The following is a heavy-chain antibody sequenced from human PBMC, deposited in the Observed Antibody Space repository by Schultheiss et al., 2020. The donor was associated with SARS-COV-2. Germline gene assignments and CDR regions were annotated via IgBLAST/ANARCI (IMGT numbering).Heavy chain of an antibody. CDR2: IYHSGST. CDR1: GGSISSSSYY. CDR3: ARGYPGWPFDY. V-gene: IGHV4-39*07. Sequence: SETLSLTCTVSGGSISSSSYYWGWIRQPPGKGLEWIGSIYHSGSTYYNPSLKSRVTISVDRSKNQFSLKLSSVTAADTAVYYCARGYPGWPFDYWGQGTLVTVSS. D-gene: IGHD6-19*01. J-gene: IGHJ4*02.